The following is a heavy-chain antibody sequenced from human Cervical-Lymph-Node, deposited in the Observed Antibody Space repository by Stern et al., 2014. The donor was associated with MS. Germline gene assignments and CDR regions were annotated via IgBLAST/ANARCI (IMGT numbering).Heavy chain of an antibody. V-gene: IGHV1-69*04. D-gene: IGHD5-12*01. CDR2: IIPILSIT. CDR3: VTLGVPTGDFDP. Sequence: VQLVQSGSEVKKPGSSVRVSCKASGGTFSSSGISWVRQPPGQGLEWMGRIIPILSITNYAQNFQGRVTITADKSTSTAYMELSSLRSEDTAVYYCVTLGVPTGDFDPWGQGTLVTVSS. J-gene: IGHJ5*02. CDR1: GGTFSSSG.